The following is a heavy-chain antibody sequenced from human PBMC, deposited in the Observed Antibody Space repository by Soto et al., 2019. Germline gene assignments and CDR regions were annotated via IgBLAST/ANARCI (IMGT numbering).Heavy chain of an antibody. CDR1: GFTFDDYA. CDR3: VKDESINWYSGNFRR. CDR2: INWNSGSI. V-gene: IGHV3-9*01. J-gene: IGHJ4*02. Sequence: PGGSLRLSCAASGFTFDDYAMHWVRQVPGKGLEWVSGINWNSGSIGYGDSVKGRFAISRDNAKNSLHLQMNSLSAEDTAFYYCVKDESINWYSGNFRRWGQGTLVTVSS. D-gene: IGHD6-13*01.